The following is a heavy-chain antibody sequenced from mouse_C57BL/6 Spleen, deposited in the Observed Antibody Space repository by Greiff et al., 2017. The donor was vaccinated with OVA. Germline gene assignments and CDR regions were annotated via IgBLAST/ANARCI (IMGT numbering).Heavy chain of an antibody. D-gene: IGHD1-1*01. CDR1: GFNIKDDY. J-gene: IGHJ3*01. V-gene: IGHV14-4*01. Sequence: VHVKQSGAELVRPGASVKLSCTASGFNIKDDYMHWVKQRPEQGLEWIGWIDPENGDTEYASKFQGKATITADTSSNTAYLQLSSLTSEDTAVSYCTTGRWYYGSSYTYWGQGTLVTVSA. CDR3: TTGRWYYGSSYTY. CDR2: IDPENGDT.